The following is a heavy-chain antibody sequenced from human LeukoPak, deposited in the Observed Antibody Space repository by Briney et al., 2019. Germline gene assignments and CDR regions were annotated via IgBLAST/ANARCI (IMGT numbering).Heavy chain of an antibody. V-gene: IGHV4-59*01. Sequence: SETLSLTCTVSGDSTTDYYWNWIRQPPGKGLEWIANINNDGNRKSNPSLKSRVTISLDTSKNQFSLRLSSMTAADTAVYYCARFINGFSFWFDPWGQGILVTVSS. D-gene: IGHD1-20*01. CDR1: GDSTTDYY. CDR3: ARFINGFSFWFDP. J-gene: IGHJ5*02. CDR2: INNDGNR.